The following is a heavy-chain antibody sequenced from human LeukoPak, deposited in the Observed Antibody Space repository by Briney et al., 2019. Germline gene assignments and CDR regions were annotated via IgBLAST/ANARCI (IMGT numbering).Heavy chain of an antibody. V-gene: IGHV3-74*01. Sequence: GGSLRLSCAASGFTVSSNYMSWVRQAPGKGLVWVSRINSDGSSTSYADSVKGRFTISRDNAKNTLYLQMNSLRAEDTAVYYCARGPLWYYDSSGYYYVYWGQGTLVTVSS. CDR1: GFTVSSNY. D-gene: IGHD3-22*01. CDR3: ARGPLWYYDSSGYYYVY. CDR2: INSDGSST. J-gene: IGHJ4*02.